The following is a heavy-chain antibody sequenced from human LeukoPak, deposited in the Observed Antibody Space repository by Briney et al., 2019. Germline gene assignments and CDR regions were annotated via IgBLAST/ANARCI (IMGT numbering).Heavy chain of an antibody. CDR1: VYTFTGYY. D-gene: IGHD4-17*01. Sequence: ASVKVSCKASVYTFTGYYIHWVRQAPGQGLGCMRSINANSGGTNYAQKFQGRATMNRDTSISTAYMELSTLKTDDTAGYYCARQLDDGDYAFGYWGQGTLVTVSS. V-gene: IGHV1-2*02. CDR2: INANSGGT. CDR3: ARQLDDGDYAFGY. J-gene: IGHJ4*02.